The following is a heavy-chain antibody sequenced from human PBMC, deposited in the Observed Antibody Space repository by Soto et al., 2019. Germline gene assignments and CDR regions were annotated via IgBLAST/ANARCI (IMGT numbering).Heavy chain of an antibody. CDR3: ARGGIVVVPAAMIGENWFDP. D-gene: IGHD2-2*01. CDR2: IYYSGST. Sequence: SETLSLTCTVSGGSISSGGYYWSWIRQHPGKGLEWIGYIYYSGSTYYNPSLKSRVTISVDTSKNQFSLKLSSVTAADTAVYYCARGGIVVVPAAMIGENWFDPWGQGTLVTVSS. CDR1: GGSISSGGYY. V-gene: IGHV4-31*03. J-gene: IGHJ5*02.